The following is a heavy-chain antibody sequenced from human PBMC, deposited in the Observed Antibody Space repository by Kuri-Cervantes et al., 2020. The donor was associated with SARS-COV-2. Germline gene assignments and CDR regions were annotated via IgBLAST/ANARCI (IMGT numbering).Heavy chain of an antibody. CDR1: GYTFTSYG. J-gene: IGHJ4*02. Sequence: ASVKVSCKASGYTFTSYGISWVRQAPGQGLEWMGMVKTNSGDTLCAQFFQGRVTMTRDTSTSTVYMELSSLTSEDTAIYYCYCAPKEGFDSWGQGTLVTVSS. D-gene: IGHD2-21*01. CDR2: VKTNSGDT. CDR3: YCAPKEGFDS. V-gene: IGHV1-8*02.